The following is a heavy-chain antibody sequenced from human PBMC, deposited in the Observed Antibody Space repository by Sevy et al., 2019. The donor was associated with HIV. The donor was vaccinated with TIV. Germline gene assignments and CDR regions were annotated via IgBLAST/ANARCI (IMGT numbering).Heavy chain of an antibody. D-gene: IGHD2-2*01. CDR1: GFTLRSYE. V-gene: IGHV3-48*03. J-gene: IGHJ5*01. CDR2: ISTSGTTI. CDR3: ARGAGIVVVPAAIWFDS. Sequence: GGSLRLSCAVSGFTLRSYEMNWVRQAPGKGLEWVSFISTSGTTIYYADSVKGRFTISRDNVKNSLYLQMDSLRAEDTALYYCARGAGIVVVPAAIWFDSWGQGTLVTVSS.